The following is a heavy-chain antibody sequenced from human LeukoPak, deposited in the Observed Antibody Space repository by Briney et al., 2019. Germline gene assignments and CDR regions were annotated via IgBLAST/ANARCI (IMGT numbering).Heavy chain of an antibody. V-gene: IGHV3-30*03. CDR3: ASYSSSRGDIEY. CDR2: ISYDGTNN. D-gene: IGHD3-10*01. J-gene: IGHJ4*02. CDR1: GFTFSTYG. Sequence: GGSLRLSCEASGFTFSTYGMHWVRQAPGKGLEWVSGISYDGTNNYYGDSVKGRFTISRDNSKDTLYLQMNSLRAEDTAVYYCASYSSSRGDIEYWGQGTLVTVSS.